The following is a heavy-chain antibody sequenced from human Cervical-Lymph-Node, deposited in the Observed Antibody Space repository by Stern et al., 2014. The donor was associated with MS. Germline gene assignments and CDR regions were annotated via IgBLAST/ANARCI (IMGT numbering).Heavy chain of an antibody. Sequence: VQLVQSGTEVKKPGASVKVSCKTSGYRFTSHYMHWVRQAPGKGLEWMGIINPRDGSTSYAQKFQGRVTMTRDTSTTTIYMELGSLRSEDTAVYYCAGGHTFDYWGQGTLVTVSS. CDR2: INPRDGST. CDR3: AGGHTFDY. V-gene: IGHV1-46*01. J-gene: IGHJ4*02. CDR1: GYRFTSHY.